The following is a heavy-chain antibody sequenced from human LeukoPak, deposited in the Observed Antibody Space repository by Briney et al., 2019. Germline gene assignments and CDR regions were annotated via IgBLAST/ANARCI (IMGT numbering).Heavy chain of an antibody. CDR2: ITEDGNVE. CDR1: GFTFSSYW. Sequence: GGSLRLSCAASGFTFSSYWMSWVRQAPGKGLEWLANITEDGNVEYHVDSVKGRFTISRDNAENSLYLQMNSLRVEDTAVYYCARWPSRMREHAFDFWGQGTLVTVSS. V-gene: IGHV3-7*02. CDR3: ARWPSRMREHAFDF. J-gene: IGHJ4*02. D-gene: IGHD1-26*01.